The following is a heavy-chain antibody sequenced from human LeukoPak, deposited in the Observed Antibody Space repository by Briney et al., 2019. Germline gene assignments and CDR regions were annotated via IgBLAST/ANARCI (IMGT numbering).Heavy chain of an antibody. V-gene: IGHV3-20*04. J-gene: IGHJ4*02. Sequence: GGSLRLSCAASGFRFDDHGMSWVRQAPGKGLEWVSGINWNGGSTGYGDSVKGRFTISRDNAKNSLYLQMNSLRGEDTALYFCAGGDRNGWYFDYWGQGILVTVPS. CDR3: AGGDRNGWYFDY. D-gene: IGHD6-19*01. CDR2: INWNGGST. CDR1: GFRFDDHG.